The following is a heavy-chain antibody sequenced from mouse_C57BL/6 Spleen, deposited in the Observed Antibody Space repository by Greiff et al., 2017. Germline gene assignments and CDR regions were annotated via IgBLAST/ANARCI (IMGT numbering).Heavy chain of an antibody. CDR3: ARGYDDDAY. D-gene: IGHD2-4*01. Sequence: QVQLQQSGPELVKPGASVKISCKASGYAFSSSWMNWVKQRPGKGLEWIGRIYPGDGDTNYNGTFKGKATLTADKSSSTAYMQLSSLTSADSAVYFCARGYDDDAYWGQGTLVTVSA. CDR1: GYAFSSSW. J-gene: IGHJ3*01. CDR2: IYPGDGDT. V-gene: IGHV1-82*01.